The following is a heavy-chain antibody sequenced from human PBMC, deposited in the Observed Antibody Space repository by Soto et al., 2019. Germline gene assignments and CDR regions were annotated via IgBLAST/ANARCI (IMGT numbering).Heavy chain of an antibody. J-gene: IGHJ4*02. CDR3: ARDLEYSSPGLGY. Sequence: SETLSLTCAVSGGSISSSNWWSWVRQPPGKGLEWIGEIYHSGNTNYNPSLKSRVTISVDKSKNQFSLKLSSVTAADTAVYYCARDLEYSSPGLGYWGQGTLVTVSS. V-gene: IGHV4-4*02. CDR1: GGSISSSNW. D-gene: IGHD6-6*01. CDR2: IYHSGNT.